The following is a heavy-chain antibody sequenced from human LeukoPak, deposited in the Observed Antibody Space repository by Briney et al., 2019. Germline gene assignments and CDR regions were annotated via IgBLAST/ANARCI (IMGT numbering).Heavy chain of an antibody. CDR1: GFIFSNYW. Sequence: PGGSLRLSCAASGFIFSNYWMTWVRQAPGKGLEWVANIKPDGSAKHYVDSVKGRFTISRDNSKNTLYLQMNSLRAEDTAVYYCAKAFPVGYYMDVWGKGTTVTVSS. J-gene: IGHJ6*03. CDR2: IKPDGSAK. CDR3: AKAFPVGYYMDV. V-gene: IGHV3-7*03. D-gene: IGHD2/OR15-2a*01.